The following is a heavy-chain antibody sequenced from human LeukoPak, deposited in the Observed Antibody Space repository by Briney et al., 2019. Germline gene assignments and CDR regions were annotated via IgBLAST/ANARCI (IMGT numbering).Heavy chain of an antibody. CDR3: ATGGWELPYFDY. D-gene: IGHD1-26*01. V-gene: IGHV1-24*01. J-gene: IGHJ4*02. CDR2: FDPEDGET. CDR1: GYTLTELS. Sequence: ASVKVSCKVSGYTLTELSMHWVRQAPGKGLEWMGGFDPEDGETIYAQKFQGRVTMTEDTSTGTAYMELSSLRSEDTAVYYCATGGWELPYFDYWGQGTLVTVSS.